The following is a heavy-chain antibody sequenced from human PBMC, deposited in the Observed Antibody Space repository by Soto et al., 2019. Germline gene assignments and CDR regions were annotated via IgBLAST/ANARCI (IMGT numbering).Heavy chain of an antibody. D-gene: IGHD2-2*01. CDR3: ARDLHCSSTSCYNWFDP. CDR1: GFTFSSYG. Sequence: XGVLRLSFAASGFTFSSYGMNGVRQAPGKGLEWVSSISSSSSYIYYADSVKGRFTISRDNAKNSLYLQMNSLRAEDTAVYYCARDLHCSSTSCYNWFDPWGQGTLVTVSS. CDR2: ISSSSSYI. J-gene: IGHJ5*02. V-gene: IGHV3-21*01.